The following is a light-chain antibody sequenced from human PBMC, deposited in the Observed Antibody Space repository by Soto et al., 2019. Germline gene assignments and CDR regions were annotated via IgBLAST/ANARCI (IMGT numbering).Light chain of an antibody. CDR3: QQYNIWPWT. CDR1: QSVSSN. CDR2: GAS. V-gene: IGKV3-15*01. Sequence: EIVMTQSPATLSVSPGDRATLSCRASQSVSSNLAWYQQKPGQAPRLLIYGASTRATGIPARFSGSGSGTEFTLTISSLQSEDSAVYYCQQYNIWPWTFGQGTKVEIK. J-gene: IGKJ1*01.